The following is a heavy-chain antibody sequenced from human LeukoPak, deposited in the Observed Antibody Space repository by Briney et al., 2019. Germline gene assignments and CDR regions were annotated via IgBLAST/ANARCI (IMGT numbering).Heavy chain of an antibody. CDR3: ASGFMGYDRSGYYNDAFDI. J-gene: IGHJ3*02. V-gene: IGHV1-2*02. CDR2: INPNSGGT. Sequence: ASVKVSCKASGYTFTDYYMHWVRQAPGQGLEWMGWINPNSGGTNYAQKFQGRVAMTRDTSISTAYMELSRLRSDDTAVYYCASGFMGYDRSGYYNDAFDIWGQGTMVTVSS. CDR1: GYTFTDYY. D-gene: IGHD3-22*01.